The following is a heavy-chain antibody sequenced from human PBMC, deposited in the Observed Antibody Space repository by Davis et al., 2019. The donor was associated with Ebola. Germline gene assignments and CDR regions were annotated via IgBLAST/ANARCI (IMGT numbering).Heavy chain of an antibody. CDR1: GFTFSSYA. CDR2: GTSADT. V-gene: IGHV3-23*01. J-gene: IGHJ2*01. Sequence: GGSLRLSCAASGFTFSSYAMSWVRQAPGKGLEWVSTYGTSADTYYADSVKGRFTISRDNSNNTLFLQMNNLRAEDTAVYYCTRHVSGDFWYFDLWGRGTLVTVSS. D-gene: IGHD4-17*01. CDR3: TRHVSGDFWYFDL.